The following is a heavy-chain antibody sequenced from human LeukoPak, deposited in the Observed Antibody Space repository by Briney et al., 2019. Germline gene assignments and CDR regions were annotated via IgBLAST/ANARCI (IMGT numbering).Heavy chain of an antibody. D-gene: IGHD2-21*02. CDR2: IYYSGST. CDR3: ARRPRKSLLQYFDC. CDR1: GGSISSSSYY. V-gene: IGHV4-39*01. J-gene: IGHJ4*02. Sequence: SETLSLTCTVSGGSISSSSYYWGWIRQPPGKGLEWIGSIYYSGSTYYNPSLKSRVTISVDTSKDQFSLKLSSVTAADTAVYYCARRPRKSLLQYFDCWGQGTLVTVSS.